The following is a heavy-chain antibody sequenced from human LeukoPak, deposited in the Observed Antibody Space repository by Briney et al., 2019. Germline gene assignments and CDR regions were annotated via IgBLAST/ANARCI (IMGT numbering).Heavy chain of an antibody. J-gene: IGHJ6*02. D-gene: IGHD3-22*01. CDR3: ARDHYDTSGYSNGMDV. V-gene: IGHV4-30-4*01. CDR2: IYYSGST. Sequence: SQTLSLTCTVSGGSFSSGDYYWSWIRQPPGKGLEWIGYIYYSGSTYNNPSLRSRVTISVDTSKNQFSLKLSSVTAADTAVYYCARDHYDTSGYSNGMDVWGQGTTVTVSS. CDR1: GGSFSSGDYY.